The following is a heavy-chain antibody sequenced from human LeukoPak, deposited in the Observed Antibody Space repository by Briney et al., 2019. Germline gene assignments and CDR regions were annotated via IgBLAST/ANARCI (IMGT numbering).Heavy chain of an antibody. D-gene: IGHD3-10*01. CDR1: GFTFDDYA. V-gene: IGHV3-9*01. J-gene: IGHJ4*02. CDR3: AKGGYYYGSGSYPDY. Sequence: GGSLRLPCAASGFTFDDYAMHWVRQAPGKGLEWVSGISWNSGSIGYADSVKGRFTISRDNAKNSLYLQMNSLRAEDTALYYCAKGGYYYGSGSYPDYWGQGTLVTVSS. CDR2: ISWNSGSI.